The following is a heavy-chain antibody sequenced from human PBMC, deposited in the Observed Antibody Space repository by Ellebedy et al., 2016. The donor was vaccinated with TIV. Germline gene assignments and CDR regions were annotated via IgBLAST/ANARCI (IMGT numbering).Heavy chain of an antibody. J-gene: IGHJ4*02. CDR3: ARHNSGYVDY. D-gene: IGHD2/OR15-2a*01. CDR2: IYYSGST. Sequence: MPSETLSLTCIVSGGSISSSSYYWGWIRQPPGKGLEWIGSIYYSGSTNYNPSLKSRVTISVDTSKNQFSLKLSSVTAADTAVYYCARHNSGYVDYWGQGTLVTVSS. CDR1: GGSISSSSYY. V-gene: IGHV4-39*01.